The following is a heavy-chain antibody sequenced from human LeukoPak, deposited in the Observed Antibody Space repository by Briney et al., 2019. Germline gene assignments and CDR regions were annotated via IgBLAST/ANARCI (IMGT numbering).Heavy chain of an antibody. CDR1: GYTFTSYD. CDR2: MNPNSGNT. Sequence: ASVKVSCKASGYTFTSYDINWVRQATGQGLEWMGWMNPNSGNTGYAQKFQGRVTMTRNTSVSTAYMELSSLRSEDTAVYYCARGRVVPAAIADYRFDPWGQGTLVTVSS. CDR3: ARGRVVPAAIADYRFDP. D-gene: IGHD2-2*01. V-gene: IGHV1-8*01. J-gene: IGHJ5*02.